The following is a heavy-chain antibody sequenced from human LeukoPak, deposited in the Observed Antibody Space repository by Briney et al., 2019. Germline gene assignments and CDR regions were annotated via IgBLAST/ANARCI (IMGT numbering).Heavy chain of an antibody. CDR2: IYSGGST. Sequence: GGSLRLSCAASGFTVSSNYMSWVRQAPGKGLEWVSVIYSGGSTYYADSVKGRFTISRDNSKNTLYLQMNSLRAEDTAVYYCARDKELQNFDCWGQGTLATVSS. D-gene: IGHD3-10*01. J-gene: IGHJ4*02. CDR1: GFTVSSNY. CDR3: ARDKELQNFDC. V-gene: IGHV3-66*01.